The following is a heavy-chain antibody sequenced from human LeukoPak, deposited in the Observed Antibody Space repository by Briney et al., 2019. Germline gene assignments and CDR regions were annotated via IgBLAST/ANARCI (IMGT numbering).Heavy chain of an antibody. CDR2: IYTSGSP. D-gene: IGHD6-13*01. CDR1: SGSISSYD. V-gene: IGHV4-4*07. Sequence: SETLSLTCTVSSGSISSYDWSWIRQPAGKGLEWIGRIYTSGSPNYNPSLKSRVTMSVDTSKNQFSLKLSSVTAADTAVYYCARLTSSWYQDWYFDLWGHGTLVTVSS. CDR3: ARLTSSWYQDWYFDL. J-gene: IGHJ2*01.